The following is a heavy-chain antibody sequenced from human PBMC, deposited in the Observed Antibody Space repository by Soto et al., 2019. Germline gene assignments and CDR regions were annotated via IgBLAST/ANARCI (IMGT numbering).Heavy chain of an antibody. CDR2: IDPSDSYT. D-gene: IGHD2-2*01. V-gene: IGHV5-10-1*01. CDR1: GYSFTSYW. J-gene: IGHJ6*02. Sequence: RGESLKISCKGSGYSFTSYWISWVRQMPGKGLEWMGRIDPSDSYTNYSPSFQGHVTISADKSISTAYLQWSSLKASDTAMYYCARQDIVVVPAAALGQGFYQYYYYYDAMDDWSQGTTVTVSS. CDR3: ARQDIVVVPAAALGQGFYQYYYYYDAMDD.